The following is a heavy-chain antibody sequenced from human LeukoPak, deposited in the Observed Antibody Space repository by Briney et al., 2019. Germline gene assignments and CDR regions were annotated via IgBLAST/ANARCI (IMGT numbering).Heavy chain of an antibody. J-gene: IGHJ4*02. Sequence: PGGSLRLSCAASGFTFSSYSMNWVRQAPGKGLEWVSSISSSSSYIYYADSVKGRFTISRDNAKNSLYLQMNSLRAEDTAVYYCARGDVVVVAANLAVDYWGQGTLVTVSP. V-gene: IGHV3-21*01. CDR3: ARGDVVVVAANLAVDY. CDR1: GFTFSSYS. D-gene: IGHD2-15*01. CDR2: ISSSSSYI.